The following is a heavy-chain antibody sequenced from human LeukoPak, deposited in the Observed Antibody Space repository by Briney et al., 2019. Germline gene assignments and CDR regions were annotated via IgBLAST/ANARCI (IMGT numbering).Heavy chain of an antibody. D-gene: IGHD5-12*01. Sequence: SVKVSCKTSGGTFNNSAISWVRQAPGQGLEWLGGIMPLFGTAGYAQKFQGRVTITTDESTSTAYMELSSLRSEDTAVYYCATTSGYDSHFQHWGQGTLVTVSS. V-gene: IGHV1-69*05. CDR1: GGTFNNSA. J-gene: IGHJ1*01. CDR2: IMPLFGTA. CDR3: ATTSGYDSHFQH.